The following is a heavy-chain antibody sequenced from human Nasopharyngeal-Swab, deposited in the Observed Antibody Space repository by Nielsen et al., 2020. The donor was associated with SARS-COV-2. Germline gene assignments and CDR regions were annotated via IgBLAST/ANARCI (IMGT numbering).Heavy chain of an antibody. CDR1: GGTFSSYA. J-gene: IGHJ5*02. CDR2: ITPILGIA. V-gene: IGHV1-69*10. Sequence: SVKVSCKASGGTFSSYAISWVRQAPGQGLEWMGGITPILGIANYAQKFQGRVTITADKSTSTAYMELSSLRSEDTAVYYCARDHPVVVPSNWFDPWGQGTLVTVSS. CDR3: ARDHPVVVPSNWFDP. D-gene: IGHD2-2*01.